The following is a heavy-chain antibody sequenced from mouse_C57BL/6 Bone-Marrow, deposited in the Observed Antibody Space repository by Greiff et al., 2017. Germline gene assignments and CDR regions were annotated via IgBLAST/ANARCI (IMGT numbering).Heavy chain of an antibody. D-gene: IGHD1-2*01. CDR1: GFNIKDDY. Sequence: EVKVVESGAELVRPGASVKLSCTASGFNIKDDYMHWVKQRPEQGLEWIGWIDPENGDTEYASKFQGKATITADTSSNTAYLQLSSLTSEDTAVYYCTTDTTALFDYWGQGTTLTVSS. CDR2: IDPENGDT. CDR3: TTDTTALFDY. J-gene: IGHJ2*01. V-gene: IGHV14-4*01.